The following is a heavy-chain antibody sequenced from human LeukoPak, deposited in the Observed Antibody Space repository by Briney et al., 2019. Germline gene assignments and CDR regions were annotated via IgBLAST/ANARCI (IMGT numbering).Heavy chain of an antibody. J-gene: IGHJ5*02. CDR1: GYTFTGHS. D-gene: IGHD2-21*02. CDR3: ARDPGVTNWFDP. Sequence: ASVKVSCKASGYTFTGHSIHWVRQAPGQGLEWMGWVSPKSSGTKYAQKFQGRVTMTRDTSISTVYMELTSLRSDDTAVYYCARDPGVTNWFDPWGQGTLVTVSS. CDR2: VSPKSSGT. V-gene: IGHV1-2*02.